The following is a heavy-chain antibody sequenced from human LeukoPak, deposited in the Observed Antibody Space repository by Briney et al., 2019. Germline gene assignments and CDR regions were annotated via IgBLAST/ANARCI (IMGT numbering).Heavy chain of an antibody. CDR3: ARMPEGQTASFDY. D-gene: IGHD2-21*02. CDR2: IYHSGST. J-gene: IGHJ4*02. CDR1: GYSISSGYF. V-gene: IGHV4-38-2*01. Sequence: SETLSLTCGVSGYSISSGYFWGWIRQPPGKGLEWIGSIYHSGSTYYNPSLRSRVTISVDTSKNQFSLKLRSVTAADTAVYYCARMPEGQTASFDYWGQGTLVTVSS.